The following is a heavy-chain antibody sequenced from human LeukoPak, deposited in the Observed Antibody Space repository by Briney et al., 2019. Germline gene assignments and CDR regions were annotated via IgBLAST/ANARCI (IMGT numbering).Heavy chain of an antibody. CDR1: GGSISSGSYF. CDR2: IYTSGST. J-gene: IGHJ4*02. Sequence: PSQTLSLTCTVSGGSISSGSYFWSWIRQPAGKGLEWIGRIYTSGSTNYNPSLKSRVTISVDTSKNQFSLKLSSVTAADTAVYYCAREHCSSTSCYIYDYWGQGTLVTVSS. V-gene: IGHV4-61*02. CDR3: AREHCSSTSCYIYDY. D-gene: IGHD2-2*02.